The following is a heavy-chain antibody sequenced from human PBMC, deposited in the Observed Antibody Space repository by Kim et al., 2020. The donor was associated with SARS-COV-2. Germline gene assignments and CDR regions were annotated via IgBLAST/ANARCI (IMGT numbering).Heavy chain of an antibody. CDR2: IYYSGST. V-gene: IGHV4-59*13. Sequence: SETLSLTCTVSGGSISSYYWSWIRQPPGKGLEWIGYIYYSGSTNYNPSLKSRVTISVDTSKNQFSLKLSSVTAADTAVYYCARGRSVYLGRWGYFDYWGQGTLVTVSS. CDR1: GGSISSYY. J-gene: IGHJ4*02. CDR3: ARGRSVYLGRWGYFDY. D-gene: IGHD1-26*01.